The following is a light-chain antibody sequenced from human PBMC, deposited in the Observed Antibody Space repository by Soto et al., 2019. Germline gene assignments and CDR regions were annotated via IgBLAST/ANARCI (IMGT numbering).Light chain of an antibody. Sequence: QSALTQPASVSGSPGQPITISCIGTSNNLGNYNLVSWYQHHPGKAPKLIIFEVTKRPSGVSNRFSGSKSGNSASLTMSGFQAADEDDYYCCYYASGSRVAVVFGGGTKLTVL. V-gene: IGLV2-23*02. CDR1: SNNLGNYNL. CDR2: EVT. CDR3: CYYASGSRVAVV. J-gene: IGLJ2*01.